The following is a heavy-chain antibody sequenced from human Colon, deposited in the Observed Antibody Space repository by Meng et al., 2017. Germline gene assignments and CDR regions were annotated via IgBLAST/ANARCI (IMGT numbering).Heavy chain of an antibody. CDR3: AKAAAYNLDI. J-gene: IGHJ4*02. CDR2: IFQSGST. V-gene: IGHV4-4*02. CDR1: GVSISRAMW. Sequence: QVDCQQSGPGMVKPSGPPHLTCAVSGVSISRAMWWGWLRQPPGKGLEWIGEIFQSGSTNYNPSLKSRVTISVDKSKNHLSLSLSSVTAADTAVYYCAKAAAYNLDIWGQGTLVTVSS. D-gene: IGHD1-14*01.